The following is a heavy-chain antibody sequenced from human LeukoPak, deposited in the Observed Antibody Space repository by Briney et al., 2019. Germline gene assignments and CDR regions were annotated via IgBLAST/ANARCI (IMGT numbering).Heavy chain of an antibody. CDR3: ARGVAAADGYFDY. Sequence: GGSLRLSCAASGFTFTSYSMNWVRQAPGKGLEWVAFIRYDGSNKYYADSVKGRFTISRDNSKNTLYLQMNSLRAEDTAVYYCARGVAAADGYFDYWGQGTLVTVSS. CDR2: IRYDGSNK. V-gene: IGHV3-30*02. J-gene: IGHJ4*02. D-gene: IGHD6-13*01. CDR1: GFTFTSYS.